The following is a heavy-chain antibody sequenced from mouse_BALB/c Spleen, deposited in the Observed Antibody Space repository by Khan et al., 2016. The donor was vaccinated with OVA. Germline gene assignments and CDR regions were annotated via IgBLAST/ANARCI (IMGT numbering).Heavy chain of an antibody. CDR2: IWGDGNK. Sequence: QVQLKQSGPGLVAPSPSLSITCTVSGFSLTSYGVSWVRQPPGKGLEWLGVIWGDGNKNYHSPLMSRLSISKDNSKSQVLLKLHSLQTDDTATYYCANFDYNYCAVDYWGQGTSVTVSS. D-gene: IGHD2-4*01. V-gene: IGHV2-3*01. CDR1: GFSLTSYG. J-gene: IGHJ4*01. CDR3: ANFDYNYCAVDY.